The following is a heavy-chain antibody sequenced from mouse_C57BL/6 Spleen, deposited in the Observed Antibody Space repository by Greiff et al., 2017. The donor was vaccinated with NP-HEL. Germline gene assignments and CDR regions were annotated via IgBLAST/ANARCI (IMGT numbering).Heavy chain of an antibody. CDR2: ISSGSSTI. CDR3: AIYYDDDAVYAMDY. J-gene: IGHJ4*01. CDR1: GFTFSDYG. V-gene: IGHV5-17*01. D-gene: IGHD2-4*01. Sequence: EVQRVESGGGLVKPGGSLKLSCAASGFTFSDYGMHWVRQAPEKGLKWVAYISSGSSTIYYADTVKGRFTISRDNATNTLFRQMTSLRSEDTAMYYCAIYYDDDAVYAMDYWGQGTSVTVSS.